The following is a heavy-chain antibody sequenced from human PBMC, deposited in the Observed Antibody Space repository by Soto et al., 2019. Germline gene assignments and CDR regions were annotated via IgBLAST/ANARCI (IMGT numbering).Heavy chain of an antibody. J-gene: IGHJ5*02. CDR2: IWYDGSNK. Sequence: PGGSLRLSCAASGFTFSSYGMHWVRQAPGKGLEWVAVIWYDGSNKYYADSVKGRFTISRDNSKNTLYLQMNSLRAEDTAVYYCARDTYYDILTGYYGRNWFDPWGQGTLVTVSS. CDR1: GFTFSSYG. D-gene: IGHD3-9*01. V-gene: IGHV3-33*01. CDR3: ARDTYYDILTGYYGRNWFDP.